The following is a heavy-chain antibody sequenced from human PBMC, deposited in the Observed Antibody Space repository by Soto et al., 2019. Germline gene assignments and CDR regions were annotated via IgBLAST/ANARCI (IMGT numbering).Heavy chain of an antibody. CDR3: ARVYGSGSYYFDY. V-gene: IGHV4-30-2*03. J-gene: IGHJ4*02. CDR1: GGSISSGDYS. CDR2: IYHSGNT. Sequence: PSETLSLTCTVSGGSISSGDYSWSWIRQPPGKGLEWFGNIYHSGNTYYSPSLKSRVTMSVDTSKNQFSLKLSSVSAADTSMYYCARVYGSGSYYFDYWGQGTLVTVSS. D-gene: IGHD3-10*01.